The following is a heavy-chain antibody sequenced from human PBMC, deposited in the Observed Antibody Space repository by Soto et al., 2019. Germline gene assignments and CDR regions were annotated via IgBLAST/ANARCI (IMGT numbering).Heavy chain of an antibody. CDR1: GFTSRNYE. V-gene: IGHV3-13*05. J-gene: IGHJ6*01. D-gene: IGHD1-7*01. Sequence: PXVTRRLTFEASGFTSRNYEMHWVDHYKGKGLEWVSGISASGDPDYADPVDGRFTISRENAQNSFFLQMNSLRVGDTAAYYRAGTARDIDELDVWRQQTTVTISS. CDR2: ISASGDP. CDR3: AGTARDIDELDV.